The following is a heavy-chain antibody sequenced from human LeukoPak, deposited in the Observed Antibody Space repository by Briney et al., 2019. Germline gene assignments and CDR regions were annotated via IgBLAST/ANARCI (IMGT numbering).Heavy chain of an antibody. D-gene: IGHD1-26*01. J-gene: IGHJ6*02. CDR2: ISSSSSYI. Sequence: GGSLRLSCAASGFTFSSYSMNWVRQAPGKGLEWVSSISSSSSYIYCADSVKGRFTITRDNAKNSLYLQMNSLRAEDTAVYYCARRLSGRPEKYYYGMDVWGQGTTVTVSS. CDR3: ARRLSGRPEKYYYGMDV. CDR1: GFTFSSYS. V-gene: IGHV3-21*01.